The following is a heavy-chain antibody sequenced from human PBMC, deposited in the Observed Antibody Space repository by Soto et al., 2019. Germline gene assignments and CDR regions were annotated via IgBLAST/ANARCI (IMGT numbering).Heavy chain of an antibody. CDR2: IYYSGST. CDR1: GGSISSGGYY. V-gene: IGHV4-31*03. D-gene: IGHD5-18*01. J-gene: IGHJ4*02. Sequence: QVQLQESGPGLVKPSQTLSLTCTVSGGSISSGGYYWSWIRQHPGKGLEWIGYIYYSGSTYFNPSLKSRVTMSGTTXXNQFSLKLSSVTAADTAVYYCARSGYSYGPNPLLYWGQGTLVTVSS. CDR3: ARSGYSYGPNPLLY.